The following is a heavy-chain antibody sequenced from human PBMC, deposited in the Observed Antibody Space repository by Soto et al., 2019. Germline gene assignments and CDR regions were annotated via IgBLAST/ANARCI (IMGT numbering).Heavy chain of an antibody. J-gene: IGHJ4*02. CDR1: GFTFSSYS. D-gene: IGHD6-13*01. V-gene: IGHV3-48*01. CDR2: IGSSSTTI. Sequence: EVQLAESGGGLVQPGGSLRLSCAASGFTFSSYSFNWVRQAPGKGLEWLSYIGSSSTTIYYADSVKGRFIISRDNAKNSLYLQMNSLRPEDTAVYYCAREQQLAFDNWGQGTRVTVSS. CDR3: AREQQLAFDN.